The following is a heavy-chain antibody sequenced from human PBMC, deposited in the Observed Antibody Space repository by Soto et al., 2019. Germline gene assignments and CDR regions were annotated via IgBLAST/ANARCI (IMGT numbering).Heavy chain of an antibody. J-gene: IGHJ6*02. Sequence: GGSLRLSCAASGFTFSSYEMNWVRQAPGKGLEWVSYISSSGSTIYYADSVKGRFTISRDNAKNSLYLQMNSLRAEDTAVYYCARGPYCGGDCYGGAYYYYGMDVWGQGTTVTVSS. D-gene: IGHD2-21*02. V-gene: IGHV3-48*03. CDR3: ARGPYCGGDCYGGAYYYYGMDV. CDR2: ISSSGSTI. CDR1: GFTFSSYE.